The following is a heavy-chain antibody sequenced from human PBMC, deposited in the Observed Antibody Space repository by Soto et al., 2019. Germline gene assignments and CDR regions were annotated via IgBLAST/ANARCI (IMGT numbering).Heavy chain of an antibody. CDR3: AREGALKPFSS. CDR1: GFTFSNYN. CDR2: ISGSSIYI. J-gene: IGHJ5*02. Sequence: GGSLRPSCVASGFTFSNYNMNWVRQAPGKGLEWVSHISGSSIYIHYADSVRGRFTISRDNAKNSVYLQMDSLRVEDTAVYYCAREGALKPFSSWGQGALVTVSS. V-gene: IGHV3-21*01.